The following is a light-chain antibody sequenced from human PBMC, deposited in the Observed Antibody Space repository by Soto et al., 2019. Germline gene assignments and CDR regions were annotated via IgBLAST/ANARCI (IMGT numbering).Light chain of an antibody. CDR2: QDS. V-gene: IGLV3-1*01. Sequence: SCELTQPPSVSVSPGQTASITCSGDKLGDKYVCWYQQKPGESPVLVIYQDSVRPSGIPERFSGSNSGNTATLTISGTQAMDEADYYCQAWDGTTVFGGGTKLTVL. CDR3: QAWDGTTV. J-gene: IGLJ2*01. CDR1: KLGDKY.